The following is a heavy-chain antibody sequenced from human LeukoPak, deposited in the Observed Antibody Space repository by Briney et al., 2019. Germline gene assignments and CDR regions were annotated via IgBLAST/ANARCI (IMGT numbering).Heavy chain of an antibody. Sequence: SETLSLTCTVSGGSISSYYWSWIRQPAGKGLEWIGRIYTSGSTNYNPSLKSRVTISVDTSKNQFSLKLSSVTAADTAVYYCARVTEYYDILTGYFIFDYWGQGTLVTASS. J-gene: IGHJ4*02. CDR3: ARVTEYYDILTGYFIFDY. CDR2: IYTSGST. V-gene: IGHV4-4*07. CDR1: GGSISSYY. D-gene: IGHD3-9*01.